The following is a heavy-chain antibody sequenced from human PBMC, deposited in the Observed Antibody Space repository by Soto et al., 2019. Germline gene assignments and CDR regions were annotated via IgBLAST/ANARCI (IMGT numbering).Heavy chain of an antibody. CDR2: IYYSGST. CDR3: ARDGYSYGSYYGMDV. CDR1: GGSISSGDYY. D-gene: IGHD5-18*01. Sequence: SETLSLTCTVSGGSISSGDYYWSWIRQPPGKGLEWIGYIYYSGSTYYNPSLKSRVTISVDTSKNQFSLKLSSVTAADTAVYYCARDGYSYGSYYGMDVWGQGTTVTVS. J-gene: IGHJ6*02. V-gene: IGHV4-30-4*01.